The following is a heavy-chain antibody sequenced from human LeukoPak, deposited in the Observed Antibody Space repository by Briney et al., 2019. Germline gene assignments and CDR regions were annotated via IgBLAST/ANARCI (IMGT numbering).Heavy chain of an antibody. D-gene: IGHD3-10*01. V-gene: IGHV3-15*01. CDR2: IKSKTDGGTT. CDR1: GFTFSNAW. Sequence: PGGPLRLSPAASGFTFSNAWMSWVRRAAGKGLEWGGRIKSKTDGGTTDYAAPVKGRFTISRDDSKNTLYLQMNSLKTEDTAVYYCTTDPRFGGWDDGYWYFDLWGRVTLVTVSS. CDR3: TTDPRFGGWDDGYWYFDL. J-gene: IGHJ2*01.